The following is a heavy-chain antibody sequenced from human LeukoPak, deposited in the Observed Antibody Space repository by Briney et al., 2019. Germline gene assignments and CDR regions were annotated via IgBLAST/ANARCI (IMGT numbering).Heavy chain of an antibody. J-gene: IGHJ5*02. V-gene: IGHV3-30*02. CDR1: GFTFSSYG. CDR3: AKAPALYCSSTTCSNWFDP. Sequence: GGSLRLSCAASGFTFSSYGMHWVRQPPGKGLEWVTFIRFDGSNKYYTDSVKGRFTISRDNSKNTLYLQMNSLRAEDTAVYYCAKAPALYCSSTTCSNWFDPWGQGTLVTVSS. CDR2: IRFDGSNK. D-gene: IGHD2-2*01.